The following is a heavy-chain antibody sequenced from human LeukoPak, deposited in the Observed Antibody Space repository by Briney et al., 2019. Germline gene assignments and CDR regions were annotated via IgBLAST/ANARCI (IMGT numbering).Heavy chain of an antibody. Sequence: GGSLRLSCAASGFTLSSYWMSWVRRAPGKGLEWVARIKRDGSERHYVDSVKGRFTISRDNAKNSVYLQMNTLRAEDTAVYYCARYIETPRRDLVYWGRGTLVTVSS. J-gene: IGHJ4*02. CDR2: IKRDGSER. CDR3: ARYIETPRRDLVY. CDR1: GFTLSSYW. V-gene: IGHV3-7*01. D-gene: IGHD4-23*01.